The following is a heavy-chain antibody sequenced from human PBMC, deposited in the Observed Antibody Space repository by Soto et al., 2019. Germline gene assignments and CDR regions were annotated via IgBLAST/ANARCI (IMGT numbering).Heavy chain of an antibody. D-gene: IGHD1-1*01. CDR3: ARVERGTATTVVDAFDI. CDR2: MSHSGVS. Sequence: QVQLQQWGAGLLKPSETLSLTCAVYGGSVSSGSYYWSWIRQPPGKELEWNGEMSHSGVSHFNPSRKSLVTISVDTSKNQFSLKMSSVTAADTALYYCARVERGTATTVVDAFDIWGPGTMVTVSS. J-gene: IGHJ3*02. V-gene: IGHV4-34*01. CDR1: GGSVSSGSYY.